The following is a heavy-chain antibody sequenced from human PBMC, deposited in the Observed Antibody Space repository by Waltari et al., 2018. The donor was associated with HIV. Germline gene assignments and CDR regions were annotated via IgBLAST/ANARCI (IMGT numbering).Heavy chain of an antibody. Sequence: VQLLQSVADVTTPGASVKVSCKASGYTFTSYGISWVRQAPAQGLEWMGWISAHNGNTNYAQKLQGRVTMTTDTSTSTAYMGLRSLRSDDTDVYDCARDRTIFGVVTAYLDYWGQGTLVAVSS. V-gene: IGHV1-18*01. CDR2: ISAHNGNT. J-gene: IGHJ4*02. CDR3: ARDRTIFGVVTAYLDY. CDR1: GYTFTSYG. D-gene: IGHD3-3*01.